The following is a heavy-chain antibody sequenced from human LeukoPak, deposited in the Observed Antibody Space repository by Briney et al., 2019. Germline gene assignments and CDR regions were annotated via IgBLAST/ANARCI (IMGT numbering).Heavy chain of an antibody. CDR3: ARDYYDGSAYYSYYEY. D-gene: IGHD3-22*01. V-gene: IGHV3-21*04. CDR2: ISSSSSYI. CDR1: GFTFSSYS. J-gene: IGHJ4*02. Sequence: GGSLRLSCAASGFTFSSYSMNWVRQAPGKGLEWVSSISSSSSYIYYADSVKGRFTISRDNSKNTLSLQMNSLRAEDTAVYYCARDYYDGSAYYSYYEYWGQGTLVTVSS.